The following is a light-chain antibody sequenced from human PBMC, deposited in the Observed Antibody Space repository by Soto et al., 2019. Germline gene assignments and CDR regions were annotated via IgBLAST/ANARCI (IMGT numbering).Light chain of an antibody. Sequence: DIQMTQSPSSLSASVGDRVTITCRASQGISNYLAWYQQKPGKVPKLLIYAASTLQSGVPSRFSGSGSGTDFTLPISSLQPEDVATYYCQKYNSALITFGQGTRLEIK. CDR3: QKYNSALIT. J-gene: IGKJ5*01. V-gene: IGKV1-27*01. CDR1: QGISNY. CDR2: AAS.